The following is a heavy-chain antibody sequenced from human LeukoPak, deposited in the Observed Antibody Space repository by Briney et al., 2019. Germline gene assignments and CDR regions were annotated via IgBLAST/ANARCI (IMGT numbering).Heavy chain of an antibody. CDR2: ISSSSSTI. CDR3: ARETQSGITDFDY. CDR1: GFTFSSYS. D-gene: IGHD1-14*01. J-gene: IGHJ4*02. V-gene: IGHV3-48*01. Sequence: PGGSLRLSCAASGFTFSSYSMNWVRQAPGKGLEWVSYISSSSSTIYYADSVKGRFTISRDNAKNSLYLQMSRLRAEDTAVYYCARETQSGITDFDYWGQGTPVTVSS.